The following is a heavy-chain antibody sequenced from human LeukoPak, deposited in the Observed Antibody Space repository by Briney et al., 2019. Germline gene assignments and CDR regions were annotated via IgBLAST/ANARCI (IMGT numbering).Heavy chain of an antibody. CDR1: GFTFSSYS. CDR3: ARGGYQLLREGYFDY. CDR2: ISSSSSYI. V-gene: IGHV3-21*01. D-gene: IGHD2-2*01. Sequence: GGSLRLSCAASGFTFSSYSMNWVRQAPGKGLEWVSSISSSSSYIYYADSVKGRFTISRDNAKNSLYLQMNSLRAEDTAVYYCARGGYQLLREGYFDYWGQGTLVTVSS. J-gene: IGHJ4*02.